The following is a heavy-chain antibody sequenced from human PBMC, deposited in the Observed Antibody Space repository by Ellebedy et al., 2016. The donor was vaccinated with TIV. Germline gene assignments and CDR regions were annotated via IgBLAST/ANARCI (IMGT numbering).Heavy chain of an antibody. D-gene: IGHD2-21*02. V-gene: IGHV4-31*03. Sequence: SETLSLTXTVSGGSISSGGYYWSWIRQHPGTGLEWIGYIYYSGSTYYNPSLKSRVTISVDTSKNQFSLKLSSVTAADTAVYYCARGVVVTAMNYYGMDVWGQGTTVTVSS. CDR1: GGSISSGGYY. CDR2: IYYSGST. J-gene: IGHJ6*02. CDR3: ARGVVVTAMNYYGMDV.